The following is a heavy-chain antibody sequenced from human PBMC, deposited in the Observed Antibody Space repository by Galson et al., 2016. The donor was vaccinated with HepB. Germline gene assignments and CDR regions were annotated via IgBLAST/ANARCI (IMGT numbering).Heavy chain of an antibody. J-gene: IGHJ4*02. CDR1: GFTVSSNY. V-gene: IGHV3-53*04. D-gene: IGHD3-16*01. CDR3: ARSQEHHDSLGAFDY. Sequence: SLRLSCAVSGFTVSSNYMNWVRQAPGKGLEWVSLIYSDGSTHYADSVKGRFTVSRHSSKNTMFLQMNGLRPEDTAVYYCARSQEHHDSLGAFDYWGQGSLVTVSS. CDR2: IYSDGST.